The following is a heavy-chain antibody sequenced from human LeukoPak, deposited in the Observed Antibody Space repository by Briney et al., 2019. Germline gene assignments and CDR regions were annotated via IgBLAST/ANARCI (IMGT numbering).Heavy chain of an antibody. CDR3: TTEELRWLVLDFDY. V-gene: IGHV3-15*01. D-gene: IGHD6-19*01. CDR2: IKSKTDGGTT. J-gene: IGHJ4*02. Sequence: GGSLRLSCAASGFTFSNAWMNWVRQAPGKGLEWVGRIKSKTDGGTTDYAAPVKGRFSISRDDSKNTLYLQMNSLKTEDTAIYYCTTEELRWLVLDFDYWGQGTLVTVSS. CDR1: GFTFSNAW.